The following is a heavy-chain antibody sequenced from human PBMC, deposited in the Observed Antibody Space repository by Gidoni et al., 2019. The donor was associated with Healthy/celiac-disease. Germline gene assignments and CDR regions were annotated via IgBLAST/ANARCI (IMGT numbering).Heavy chain of an antibody. V-gene: IGHV4-34*01. J-gene: IGHJ4*02. Sequence: QVQLQQWGAGLLKPSETLSLTCAVYGGSFSGYYWSWIRQPPGKGLEWIGEINHSGSNNYNQSLKSRVTISVDTSKNQFSLKLSSVTAADTAVYYCARGLYGDYGRFDYWGQGTLVTVSS. CDR1: GGSFSGYY. CDR2: INHSGSN. D-gene: IGHD4-17*01. CDR3: ARGLYGDYGRFDY.